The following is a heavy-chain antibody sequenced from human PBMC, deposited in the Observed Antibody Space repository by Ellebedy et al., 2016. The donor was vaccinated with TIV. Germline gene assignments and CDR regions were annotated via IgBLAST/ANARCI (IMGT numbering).Heavy chain of an antibody. CDR2: IKSKGAGGTT. J-gene: IGHJ4*02. Sequence: GESLKISCAASGFPFIPAWMSWVRQAPGKGLEWVGRIKSKGAGGTTDYAAPVKGRFTISRDDSKNTLYLQMSSLRTDDAAVYYCAWEAPEGDFAHWGQGTLVTVSS. V-gene: IGHV3-15*01. D-gene: IGHD1-26*01. CDR3: AWEAPEGDFAH. CDR1: GFPFIPAW.